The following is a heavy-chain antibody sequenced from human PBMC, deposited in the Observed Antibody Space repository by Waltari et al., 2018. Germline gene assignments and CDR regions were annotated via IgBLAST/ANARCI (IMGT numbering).Heavy chain of an antibody. CDR3: ARGYYDSSGYYPPYFDY. CDR2: CKAWGSDT. J-gene: IGHJ4*02. CDR1: GFTFGDYF. V-gene: IGHV3-11*06. D-gene: IGHD3-22*01. Sequence: QVQLVESGGGLVKPGGSLRLSCAASGFTFGDYFMSWFRQAPGEGLKWIAFCKAWGSDTYYADSVKGRFTISRDNAKSSLHLHMNSLRPEDTALYYCARGYYDSSGYYPPYFDYWGQGSLVTVSS.